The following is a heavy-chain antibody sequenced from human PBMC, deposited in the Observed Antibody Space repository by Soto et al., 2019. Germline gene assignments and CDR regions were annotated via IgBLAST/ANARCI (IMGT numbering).Heavy chain of an antibody. CDR3: ARGGTVTYYYYYGMDV. V-gene: IGHV4-30-2*01. Sequence: QRQLQESGSGLVKPSQTLSLTCAVSGGSISSGGYSWSWIRQPPGKGLEWIGYIYHSGSTYYNPSRKSRVTISLDRSKNQFSLKLSSVTAADTAVEYCARGGTVTYYYYYGMDVWGQGTTVTVSS. CDR1: GGSISSGGYS. CDR2: IYHSGST. J-gene: IGHJ6*02. D-gene: IGHD4-4*01.